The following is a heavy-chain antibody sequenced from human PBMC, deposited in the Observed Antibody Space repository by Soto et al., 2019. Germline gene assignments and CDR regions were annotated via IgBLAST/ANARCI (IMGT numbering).Heavy chain of an antibody. V-gene: IGHV1-69*01. Sequence: QVQLVQSGAEVKKPGSSVKVSCKASGGTFSSYAISWVRQAPGQGLEWMGGLIPIFGTANNAQKFQGRVTITADESTSTAYMELSRLRSEDQAVYYCARDPNGLQYPTYYYYRMDVWGQGTTVTVSS. CDR3: ARDPNGLQYPTYYYYRMDV. CDR2: LIPIFGTA. D-gene: IGHD4-4*01. CDR1: GGTFSSYA. J-gene: IGHJ6*02.